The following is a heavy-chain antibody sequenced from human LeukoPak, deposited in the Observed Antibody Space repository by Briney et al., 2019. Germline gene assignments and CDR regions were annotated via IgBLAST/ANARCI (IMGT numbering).Heavy chain of an antibody. CDR3: ARAGKVGVTLYYFDY. CDR2: INPNSGGT. V-gene: IGHV1-2*02. Sequence: ASVKVSCKASGYTFTGYYIHWVRQAPGQGLEWMGWINPNSGGTNYTQNFQGRVTMTRDTSISTAYMELSRLRSEDTAVYYCARAGKVGVTLYYFDYWGQGTLVTVSS. CDR1: GYTFTGYY. J-gene: IGHJ4*02. D-gene: IGHD1-26*01.